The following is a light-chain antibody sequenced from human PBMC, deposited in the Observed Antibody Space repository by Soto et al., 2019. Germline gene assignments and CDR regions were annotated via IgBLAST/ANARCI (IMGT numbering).Light chain of an antibody. CDR3: SSKRDSSTLFV. CDR2: EVT. V-gene: IGLV2-14*01. J-gene: IGLJ1*01. CDR1: SSDVGAYNY. Sequence: QSALTQPASVSGSPGQSITISCTGTSSDVGAYNYVSWYQHHPGKVPKLLIYEVTNRPSGVSDRFSGSKSGNTASLTISGLQAEDEADHYFSSKRDSSTLFVFGTGTKLTVL.